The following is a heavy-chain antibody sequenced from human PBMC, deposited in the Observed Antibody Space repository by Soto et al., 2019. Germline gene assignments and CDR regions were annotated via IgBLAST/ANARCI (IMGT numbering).Heavy chain of an antibody. D-gene: IGHD5-18*01. CDR3: ARGSDTAMVFGCYYYGMDV. CDR2: INAGNGNT. J-gene: IGHJ6*02. CDR1: GYTFTSYA. Sequence: ASVKVSCKASGYTFTSYAMHWVRQAPGQRLEWMGWINAGNGNTKYSQKFQGRVTITRDTSASTAYMELSSLRSEDTAVYYCARGSDTAMVFGCYYYGMDVWGQGTTVTV. V-gene: IGHV1-3*01.